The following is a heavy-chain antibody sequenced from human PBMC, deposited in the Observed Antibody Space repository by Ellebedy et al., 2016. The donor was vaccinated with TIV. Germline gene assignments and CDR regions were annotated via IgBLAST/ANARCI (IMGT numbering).Heavy chain of an antibody. J-gene: IGHJ4*02. V-gene: IGHV4-4*07. D-gene: IGHD2-8*01. CDR1: GGSISSYY. CDR3: ARALNGGTFDY. CDR2: IYNSWTT. Sequence: SETLSLTCSVSGGSISSYYWSWIRQAPGKGLEWIGRIYNSWTTNYNPSLKGRVTMSIDPPKNRFSLKVTSVTAADTAVYYCARALNGGTFDYWGQGILVTVSS.